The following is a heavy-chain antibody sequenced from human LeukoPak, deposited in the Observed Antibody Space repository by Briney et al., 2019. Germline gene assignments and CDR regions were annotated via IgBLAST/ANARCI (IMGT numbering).Heavy chain of an antibody. D-gene: IGHD3-22*01. V-gene: IGHV3-74*01. CDR2: ISSDGSRT. CDR3: ARGVSEYYYDSSGYYTGSYDP. CDR1: GFTFSDYW. J-gene: IGHJ5*02. Sequence: GGPLRLSCAASGFTFSDYWMHWVRQAPGKGLVWVSRISSDGSRTSYADSVKGRFTVSRDNAKNTLYLQMNSLRAEDTAVYYCARGVSEYYYDSSGYYTGSYDPWGQGTLVTVSS.